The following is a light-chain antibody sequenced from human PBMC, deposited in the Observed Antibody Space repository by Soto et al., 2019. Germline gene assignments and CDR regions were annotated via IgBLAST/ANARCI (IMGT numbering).Light chain of an antibody. CDR3: QEYNSYSWT. V-gene: IGKV1-5*01. CDR2: DAS. CDR1: QSISSW. Sequence: DLQMTQSPSTLSASVGDRVTITCRASQSISSWLAWYQQKPGKAPKLLIYDASSLESGVPSRFRGSASGKEFTLTISSLQPNDFAAYYCQEYNSYSWTFGQGTKVEIK. J-gene: IGKJ1*01.